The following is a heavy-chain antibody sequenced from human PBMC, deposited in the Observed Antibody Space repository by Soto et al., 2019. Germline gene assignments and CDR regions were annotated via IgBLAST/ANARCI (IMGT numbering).Heavy chain of an antibody. Sequence: TGGSLRLSCAASGFTFSSYAMSWVRQAPGKGLEWVSAISGSGGSTYYADSVKGRFTISRDNSKNTLYLQMNSLRAEDTAVYYCAKDKRGVVIMASYYFDYWGQGTLVTVSS. CDR1: GFTFSSYA. V-gene: IGHV3-23*01. CDR2: ISGSGGST. J-gene: IGHJ4*02. D-gene: IGHD3-3*01. CDR3: AKDKRGVVIMASYYFDY.